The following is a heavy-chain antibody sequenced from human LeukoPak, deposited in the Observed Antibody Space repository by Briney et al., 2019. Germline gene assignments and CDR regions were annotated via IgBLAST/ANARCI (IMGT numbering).Heavy chain of an antibody. D-gene: IGHD6-19*01. J-gene: IGHJ1*01. CDR1: GFTFSIYA. CDR2: ISGSGGST. Sequence: GGSLRLSCAASGFTFSIYAMRCVRQAPGKGLEWVSAISGSGGSTYYADIVKGRFTICRDNSKNTLYLQMNSLRVEDTAVYYCAKAPRYPIAVAGTGGKYFQHWGQGTLVTDSS. CDR3: AKAPRYPIAVAGTGGKYFQH. V-gene: IGHV3-23*01.